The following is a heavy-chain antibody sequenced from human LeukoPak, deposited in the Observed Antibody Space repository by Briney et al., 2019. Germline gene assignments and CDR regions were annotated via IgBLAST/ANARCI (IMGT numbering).Heavy chain of an antibody. CDR1: GFTFSSYS. Sequence: GGSLRLSCAASGFTFSSYSMNWVRQAPGKGLEWVSSISSSGSYIKYADSVKGRFTISRDNAKNSLYLQMNSLRAEDTAVYYCARGKGYSSSWHLIDYWGQGTLVTVSS. V-gene: IGHV3-21*01. J-gene: IGHJ4*02. CDR3: ARGKGYSSSWHLIDY. CDR2: ISSSGSYI. D-gene: IGHD6-13*01.